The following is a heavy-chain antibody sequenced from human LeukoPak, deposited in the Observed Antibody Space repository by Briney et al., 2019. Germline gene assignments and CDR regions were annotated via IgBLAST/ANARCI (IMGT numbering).Heavy chain of an antibody. CDR3: ARRAGAYTHPYDY. CDR2: ISGSGGST. CDR1: GFTFSSYA. V-gene: IGHV3-23*01. D-gene: IGHD3-16*01. J-gene: IGHJ4*02. Sequence: PGGSPRLSCAASGFTFSSYAMSWVRQAPGKGLEWVSAISGSGGSTYYADSVKGRFTISRDNSKNTLYLQMNSLRAEDTAVYYCARRAGAYTHPYDYWGQGTLVTVSS.